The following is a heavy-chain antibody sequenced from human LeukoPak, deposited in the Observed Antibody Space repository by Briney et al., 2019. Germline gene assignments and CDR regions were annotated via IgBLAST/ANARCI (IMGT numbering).Heavy chain of an antibody. CDR1: GFTFSSYE. D-gene: IGHD3-16*01. J-gene: IGHJ4*02. V-gene: IGHV3-48*03. Sequence: KSGGSLRLSCAASGFTFSSYEMNWVRRAPGKGLEWVSYISSSGSTIYYADSVKGRFTISRDNAKNSLYLQMNSLRAEDTAVYYCAKGSSMITFGGVLNYWGQGTLVTVSS. CDR3: AKGSSMITFGGVLNY. CDR2: ISSSGSTI.